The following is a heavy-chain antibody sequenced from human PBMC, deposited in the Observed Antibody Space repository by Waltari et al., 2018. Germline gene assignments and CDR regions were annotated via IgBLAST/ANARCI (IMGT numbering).Heavy chain of an antibody. CDR3: VLYSSELLGDC. CDR2: INREGRLI. Sequence: KLVESGGGLVQPGGSLRLSCVASGFTFSKFWMHWVRQVPGKGLVSVEHINREGRLITYAASVKGRFTISRDNAKNTLFLQMNSLRLEDTAVYYCVLYSSELLGDCWGQGTQVTVSP. D-gene: IGHD6-25*01. V-gene: IGHV3-74*03. J-gene: IGHJ4*02. CDR1: GFTFSKFW.